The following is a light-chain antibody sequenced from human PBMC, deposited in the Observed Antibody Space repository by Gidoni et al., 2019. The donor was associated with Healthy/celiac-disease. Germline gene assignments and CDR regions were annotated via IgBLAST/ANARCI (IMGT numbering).Light chain of an antibody. J-gene: IGLJ1*01. CDR2: DVS. CDR1: RSDVGGYNY. V-gene: IGLV2-14*03. Sequence: QSALTQPASVSGSPGQSITISCTGTRSDVGGYNYVSWYQHHPGKAPKLMIYDVSNRPSGVSNRFSGSKSGNTASLTISGLQAEDEADYYCSSYTSSSTFWVFGTGTKVTVL. CDR3: SSYTSSSTFWV.